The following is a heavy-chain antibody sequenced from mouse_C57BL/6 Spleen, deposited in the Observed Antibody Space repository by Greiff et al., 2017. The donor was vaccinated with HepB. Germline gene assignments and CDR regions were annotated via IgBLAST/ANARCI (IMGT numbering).Heavy chain of an antibody. J-gene: IGHJ3*01. CDR2: IDPSDSYT. D-gene: IGHD2-10*01. CDR3: ARGAYYSFAY. Sequence: VQLQQSGAELVMPGASVKLSCKASGYTFTSYWMHWVKQRPGQGLEWIGEIDPSDSYTNYNQKFKGKSTLTVDKSSSTAYMQLSSLTSEDSAVYYWARGAYYSFAYWSQGTLVTVSA. V-gene: IGHV1-69*01. CDR1: GYTFTSYW.